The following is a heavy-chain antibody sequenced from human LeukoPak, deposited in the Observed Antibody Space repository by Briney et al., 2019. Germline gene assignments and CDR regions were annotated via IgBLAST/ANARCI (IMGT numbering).Heavy chain of an antibody. CDR3: AKPPDDSSGWYGEYFQH. V-gene: IGHV3-23*01. J-gene: IGHJ1*01. Sequence: GGSLRLSCAASGFTFSSYATSWVRQAPGKGLEWVSAISGSGGSTYYADSVKGRFTISRDNSKNTLYLQMNSLRAEDTAVYYCAKPPDDSSGWYGEYFQHWGQGTLVTVSS. CDR1: GFTFSSYA. D-gene: IGHD6-19*01. CDR2: ISGSGGST.